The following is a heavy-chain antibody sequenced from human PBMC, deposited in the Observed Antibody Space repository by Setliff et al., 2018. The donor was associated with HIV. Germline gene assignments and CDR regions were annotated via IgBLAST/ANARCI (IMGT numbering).Heavy chain of an antibody. CDR2: IIPIFGTA. V-gene: IGHV1-69*13. CDR3: ARARERITMIVVVPDAFDI. D-gene: IGHD3-22*01. J-gene: IGHJ3*02. Sequence: SVKVSCKASGGTFSSYAVSWVRQAPGQGLEWMGGIIPIFGTANYAQKFQGRVTITADESTSTAYMELSSLRSEDTAVYYCARARERITMIVVVPDAFDIWGQGTMVTVSS. CDR1: GGTFSSYA.